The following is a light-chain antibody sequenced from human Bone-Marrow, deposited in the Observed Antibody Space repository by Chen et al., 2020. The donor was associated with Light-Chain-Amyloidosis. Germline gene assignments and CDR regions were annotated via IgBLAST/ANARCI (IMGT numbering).Light chain of an antibody. J-gene: IGKJ1*01. V-gene: IGKV3-20*01. CDR1: QNVNNYY. CDR3: QQYFMSPRT. Sequence: EIVLTQSPGTLSLSPGERATLSCRASQNVNNYYLAWYQQKPGQAPRLLIYHASSRATGIPDRLIGSGSGTDLTLTISRLEPEVFAVYYCQQYFMSPRTFGPGTKVDIK. CDR2: HAS.